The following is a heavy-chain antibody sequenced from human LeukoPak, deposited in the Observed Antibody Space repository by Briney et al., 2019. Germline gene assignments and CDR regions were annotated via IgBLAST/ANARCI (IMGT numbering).Heavy chain of an antibody. J-gene: IGHJ4*02. CDR2: IYPGDSDT. CDR1: GYSLTTYW. Sequence: GESLTIFCKVSGYSLTTYWIGWVRQMPGKGLEWMGIIYPGDSDTRYSPSFQGQVTISADKSISTAYLQWSSLKASDTAMYYCASSVDTAMVTVAYWGQAKLLTVSS. V-gene: IGHV5-51*01. D-gene: IGHD5-18*01. CDR3: ASSVDTAMVTVAY.